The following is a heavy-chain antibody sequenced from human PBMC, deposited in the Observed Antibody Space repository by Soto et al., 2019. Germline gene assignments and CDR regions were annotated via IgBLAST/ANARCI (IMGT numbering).Heavy chain of an antibody. CDR3: AREGVAPYYYYGMDV. D-gene: IGHD5-12*01. V-gene: IGHV1-18*01. J-gene: IGHJ6*02. CDR1: GYSFSFYG. Sequence: ASVKVSCKASGYSFSFYGINXVRQAPGQGLEWMGWISTYNGDTNYAQTFQGRGTMTTDTSTSTVHMEVRSLRSDDTAVYYCAREGVAPYYYYGMDVWGQGTPVTVSS. CDR2: ISTYNGDT.